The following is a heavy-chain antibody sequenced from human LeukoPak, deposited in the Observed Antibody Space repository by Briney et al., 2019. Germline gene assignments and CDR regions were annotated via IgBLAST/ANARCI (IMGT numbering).Heavy chain of an antibody. Sequence: SETLSLTCTVSGDSISRSTYHWAWIRQPPGKGLEWIGSVYYGRSPYFNPSLESRATISVDTSKNHFSLKMSSVTAADTAVYYCARSSGTGTFSYWGQGTLVTVSS. V-gene: IGHV4-39*02. CDR2: VYYGRSP. D-gene: IGHD6-25*01. CDR3: ARSSGTGTFSY. J-gene: IGHJ4*02. CDR1: GDSISRSTYH.